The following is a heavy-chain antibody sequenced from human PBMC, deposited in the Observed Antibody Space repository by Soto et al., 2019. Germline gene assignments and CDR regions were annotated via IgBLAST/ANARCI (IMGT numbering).Heavy chain of an antibody. CDR1: GFTFSTFD. J-gene: IGHJ5*02. V-gene: IGHV3-13*01. CDR2: IGTLSDT. D-gene: IGHD3-10*01. Sequence: GGSLRLSCAGSGFTFSTFDIHWVRQAPGKGLEWVSGIGTLSDTFYAASVQGRFTISRQNAKNSVYLQMNSLRAGDTAFYYCARGRSFSYDSTPPPMFDPWGQGTLVTVSS. CDR3: ARGRSFSYDSTPPPMFDP.